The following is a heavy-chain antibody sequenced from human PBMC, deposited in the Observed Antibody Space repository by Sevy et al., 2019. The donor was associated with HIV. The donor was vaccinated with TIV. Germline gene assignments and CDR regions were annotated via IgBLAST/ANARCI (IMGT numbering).Heavy chain of an antibody. D-gene: IGHD3-22*01. V-gene: IGHV3-7*01. CDR1: GFTFSNYW. Sequence: GGSLRLSCAASGFTFSNYWMSWVRQAPGKGLEWVANIKQDGSEKDYVDSVKGRFTSSRDNAKNLLYLKMNSLRAEDTAVYYCARGNYYDSTGYYPDTFDIWGQGTMVTVSS. CDR3: ARGNYYDSTGYYPDTFDI. J-gene: IGHJ3*02. CDR2: IKQDGSEK.